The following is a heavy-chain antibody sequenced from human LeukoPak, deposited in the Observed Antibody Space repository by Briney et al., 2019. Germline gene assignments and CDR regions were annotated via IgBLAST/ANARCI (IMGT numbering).Heavy chain of an antibody. CDR2: INPNSGGK. V-gene: IGHV1-2*06. CDR3: GSGAYDYVWGSYRDDY. CDR1: GYTFTGYY. J-gene: IGHJ4*02. D-gene: IGHD3-16*02. Sequence: ASVKVSCKASGYTFTGYYMHWMRQAPGQGLEWMGRINPNSGGKNYAQKFQGRVTITSDTSISKAYLELSKLRADDKAVYYCGSGAYDYVWGSYRDDYWGRGTLVSVSS.